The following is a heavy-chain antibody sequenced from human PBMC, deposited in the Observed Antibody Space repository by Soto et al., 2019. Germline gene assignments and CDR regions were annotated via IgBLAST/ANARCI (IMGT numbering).Heavy chain of an antibody. J-gene: IGHJ4*01. CDR3: ARDLYSSSARYFDY. CDR1: GFTFSSYS. V-gene: IGHV3-21*01. D-gene: IGHD6-6*01. CDR2: ISSISSYL. Sequence: EVQLVESGGGLVKPGGSLRLSCAASGFTFSSYSMNWVRQAPGKGLEWVSSISSISSYLYYADSVKGRVTISRDNAKNSLYLQKNRLRAADTGVYYCARDLYSSSARYFDYWGHGTLVTVSS.